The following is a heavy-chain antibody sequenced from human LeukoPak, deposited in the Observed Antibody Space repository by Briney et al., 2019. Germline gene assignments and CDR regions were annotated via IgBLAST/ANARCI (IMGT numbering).Heavy chain of an antibody. Sequence: SETLSLTCTVSGGSISSYYWSWIRQPAGKGLEWIGRIYTSGSTNYNPSLKSRVTMSVDTSKNQFSPKLSSVTAADTAVYYCARAAGLLTTDYYYMDVWGKGTTVTVSS. CDR1: GGSISSYY. D-gene: IGHD4-11*01. CDR3: ARAAGLLTTDYYYMDV. V-gene: IGHV4-4*07. J-gene: IGHJ6*03. CDR2: IYTSGST.